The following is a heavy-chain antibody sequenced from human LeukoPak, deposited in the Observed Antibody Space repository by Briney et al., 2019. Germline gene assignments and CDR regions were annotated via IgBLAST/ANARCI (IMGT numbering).Heavy chain of an antibody. CDR3: ARGRGDFWSGYYRHFDY. CDR1: GGSISSGGYY. CDR2: IYYSGST. V-gene: IGHV4-31*03. D-gene: IGHD3-3*01. J-gene: IGHJ4*02. Sequence: SETLSLTCTVSGGSISSGGYYWSWIRQHPGKGLEWIGYIYYSGSTYYNPSLKSRVTISVDTSKNQFSLKLSSVTAADTAVYYCARGRGDFWSGYYRHFDYWGQGTLVTVSS.